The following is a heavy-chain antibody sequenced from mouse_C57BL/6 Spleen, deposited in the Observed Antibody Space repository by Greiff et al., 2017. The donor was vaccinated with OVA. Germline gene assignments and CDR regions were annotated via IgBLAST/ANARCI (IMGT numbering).Heavy chain of an antibody. CDR1: GFNIKDYY. CDR2: IDPEDGET. Sequence: EVQGVESGAELVKPGASVKLSCTASGFNIKDYYMHWVKQRTEQGLEWIGRIDPEDGETKYAPKFQGKATITADTSSNTAYLQLSSLTSEDTAVYYCASPYYYGSSYYAMDYWGQGTSVTVSS. J-gene: IGHJ4*01. CDR3: ASPYYYGSSYYAMDY. D-gene: IGHD1-1*01. V-gene: IGHV14-2*01.